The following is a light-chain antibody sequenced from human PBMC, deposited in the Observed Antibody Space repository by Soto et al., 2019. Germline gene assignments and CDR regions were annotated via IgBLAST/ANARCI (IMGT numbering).Light chain of an antibody. Sequence: EIVLTQSPGTLSLSPGERATLSCRASQSVSSSYLAWYQQKPGQAPRLLMFGASSRATGIPDRFSGSGSGTDFTLSISTLEPEDFAVYYCQQRSNWPWTFGQGTKVDIK. CDR1: QSVSSSY. CDR2: GAS. V-gene: IGKV3D-20*02. J-gene: IGKJ1*01. CDR3: QQRSNWPWT.